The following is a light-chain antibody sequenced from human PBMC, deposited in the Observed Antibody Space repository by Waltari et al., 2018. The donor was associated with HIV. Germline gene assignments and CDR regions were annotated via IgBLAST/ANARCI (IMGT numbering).Light chain of an antibody. CDR3: CSYADKYTWV. J-gene: IGLJ3*02. V-gene: IGLV2-11*01. Sequence: QSALTQPRSVSGSPGQSVTISCTGTSSDVGAYNYVSWYQQHPGKAPKHMIFDVNKRPSGVPDRFSGSKSGNTASLTISGLQAEDEADYYCCSYADKYTWVFGGGTKLTVL. CDR2: DVN. CDR1: SSDVGAYNY.